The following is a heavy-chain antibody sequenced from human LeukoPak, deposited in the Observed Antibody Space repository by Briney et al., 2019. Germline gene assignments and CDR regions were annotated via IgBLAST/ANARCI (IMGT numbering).Heavy chain of an antibody. Sequence: PGGSLRLSCAVSGFTFSSSWMHWVRQAPGKGLVWVSHINSDGSSTNYADSVKGRFTISRDNAKNTLYLQMNSLRVEDTAVYYCAIAGGSYFGDWGQGTLVTVSS. J-gene: IGHJ4*02. D-gene: IGHD1-26*01. V-gene: IGHV3-74*01. CDR3: AIAGGSYFGD. CDR1: GFTFSSSW. CDR2: INSDGSST.